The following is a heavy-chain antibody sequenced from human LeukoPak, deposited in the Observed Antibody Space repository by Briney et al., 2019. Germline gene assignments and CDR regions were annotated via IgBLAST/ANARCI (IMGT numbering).Heavy chain of an antibody. J-gene: IGHJ6*04. CDR1: GGSISGYY. Sequence: PSETLSLTCTVSGGSISGYYWSWIRQPPGKGLEWIGYIYYSGSTNYNPSLKSRVTISVDTSKNQFSLKLSSVTAADTAVYHCARDTVVPAAMTYYYYGMDVWGKGTTVTVSS. V-gene: IGHV4-59*01. CDR3: ARDTVVPAAMTYYYYGMDV. CDR2: IYYSGST. D-gene: IGHD2-2*01.